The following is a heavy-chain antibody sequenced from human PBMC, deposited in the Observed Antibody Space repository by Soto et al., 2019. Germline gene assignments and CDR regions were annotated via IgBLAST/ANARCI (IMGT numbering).Heavy chain of an antibody. CDR1: GFTFSNYY. Sequence: GGSLRLSCAVSGFTFSNYYIHWVRQAPGKGLEWVSSIRSGRDTFYADSVKGRFSISRDDATSSVSLQMNSLRGEDTAVYFCAREETAWPLAYGLDVWGQGTAVTVSS. CDR3: AREETAWPLAYGLDV. CDR2: IRSGRDT. J-gene: IGHJ6*02. V-gene: IGHV3-21*01. D-gene: IGHD2-21*02.